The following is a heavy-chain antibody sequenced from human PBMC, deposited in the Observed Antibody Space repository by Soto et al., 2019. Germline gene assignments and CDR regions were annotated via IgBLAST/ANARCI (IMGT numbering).Heavy chain of an antibody. J-gene: IGHJ4*02. CDR3: AKDRSDWYSDY. CDR1: GFTFSNAW. CDR2: IKSKTDGGTT. D-gene: IGHD3-9*01. V-gene: IGHV3-15*01. Sequence: EVQLVESGGGLVKPGGSLRLSCAASGFTFSNAWMSWVRQAPGKGLEWVGRIKSKTDGGTTDYAAPVKGRFTISRDDSKNTLYLQMNSLKTEDTAVYYCAKDRSDWYSDYWGQGTLVTVSS.